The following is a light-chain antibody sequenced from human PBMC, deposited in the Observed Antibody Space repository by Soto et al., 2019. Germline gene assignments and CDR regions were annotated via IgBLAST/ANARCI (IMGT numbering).Light chain of an antibody. CDR1: QSVSSY. J-gene: IGKJ1*01. CDR2: GAS. CDR3: QQYGSLGT. V-gene: IGKV3-20*01. Sequence: EIVLTQSPATLSLSPGGRATLSCRASQSVSSYLAWYQQKPGQAPRLLIYGASNRATGIPDRFSGSGSGTDFTLTISRLEPEDFAVYYCQQYGSLGTFGQGTKVDI.